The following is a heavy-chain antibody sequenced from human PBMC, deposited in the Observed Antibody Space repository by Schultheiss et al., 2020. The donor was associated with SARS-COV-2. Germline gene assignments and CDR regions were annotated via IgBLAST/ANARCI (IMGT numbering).Heavy chain of an antibody. CDR1: GFSLNTRGMC. CDR3: ARVDYGGVASGMDV. D-gene: IGHD4-23*01. V-gene: IGHV2-70*01. Sequence: SGPTLVKPTQTLTLTCTFSGFSLNTRGMCVSWIRQPPGKALEWLALIDWDDDKYYTTSLKTRLTISKDTSKNQVVLTMTNMDPVDTATYYCARVDYGGVASGMDVWGQGTTVTVSS. CDR2: IDWDDDK. J-gene: IGHJ6*02.